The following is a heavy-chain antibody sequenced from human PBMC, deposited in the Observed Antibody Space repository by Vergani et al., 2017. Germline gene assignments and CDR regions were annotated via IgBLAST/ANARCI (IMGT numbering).Heavy chain of an antibody. CDR1: ADSISSGSYY. J-gene: IGHJ4*02. V-gene: IGHV4-39*07. D-gene: IGHD4-17*01. CDR3: ARALKSYGDYTFDY. CDR2: IYYSGLT. Sequence: QLQLQQSGPGLVKPSETLFLTCTVSADSISSGSYYWGWIRQPPGKSLEWIGSIYYSGLTYYNPSLKSRVTISVDTSKNQFSLKLSSVTAADTAVYYCARALKSYGDYTFDYWGQGTLVTVSS.